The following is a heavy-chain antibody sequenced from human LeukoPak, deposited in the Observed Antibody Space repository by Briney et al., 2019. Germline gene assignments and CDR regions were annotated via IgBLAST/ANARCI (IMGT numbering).Heavy chain of an antibody. CDR2: IRYDGSNK. V-gene: IGHV3-30*02. CDR1: GFTFNYYA. Sequence: PGGSLRLSCAASGFTFNYYAMSWVRQAPGKGLEWVAFIRYDGSNKYYADSVKGRFTISRDNSKNTLYLQMNSLRAEDTAVYYCAKIRPQVLIPAAIGFDYWGQGTLVTVSS. CDR3: AKIRPQVLIPAAIGFDY. D-gene: IGHD2-2*01. J-gene: IGHJ4*02.